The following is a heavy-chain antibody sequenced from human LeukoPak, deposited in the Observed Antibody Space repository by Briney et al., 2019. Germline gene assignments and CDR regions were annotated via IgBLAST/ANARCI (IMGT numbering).Heavy chain of an antibody. Sequence: SETLSLTCTVSGGSISSYYWSWIRQPPGKGLEWIGYIYYSGSINYNPSLKSRVTISVDTSKNQFSLKLSSVTAADTAVYYCARSDMVRGVISWFDPWGQGTLVTVSS. CDR1: GGSISSYY. V-gene: IGHV4-59*08. J-gene: IGHJ5*02. CDR2: IYYSGSI. CDR3: ARSDMVRGVISWFDP. D-gene: IGHD3-10*01.